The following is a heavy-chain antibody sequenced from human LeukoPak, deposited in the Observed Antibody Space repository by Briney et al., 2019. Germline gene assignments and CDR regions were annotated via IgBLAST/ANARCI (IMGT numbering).Heavy chain of an antibody. CDR2: INHSGST. CDR3: AREGASGRYCSSTSCYDGAFDY. CDR1: GGSFSGYY. J-gene: IGHJ4*02. V-gene: IGHV4-34*01. D-gene: IGHD2-2*01. Sequence: SETPSLTCAVYGGSFSGYYWSWIRQPPGKGLEWIGEINHSGSTNYNPSLKSRVTISVDTSKNQFSLKLSSVTAADTAVYYCAREGASGRYCSSTSCYDGAFDYWGQGTLVTVSS.